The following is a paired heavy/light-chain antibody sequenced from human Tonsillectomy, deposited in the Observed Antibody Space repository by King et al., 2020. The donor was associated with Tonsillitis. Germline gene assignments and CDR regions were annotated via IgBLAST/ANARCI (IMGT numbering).Heavy chain of an antibody. V-gene: IGHV3-11*01. CDR3: ARDGDWK. D-gene: IGHD1-1*01. J-gene: IGHJ4*02. Sequence: QVQLVESGGGLVKPGGSLRLSCAGSGFTLSDYSMNWIRQAPGKGLEWLSYISSSGSKKEYADSVKGRFTVSRDNAKNSGYLQMTSLRAEDTAVYYCARDGDWKWGQGTLVTVSS. CDR2: ISSSGSKK. CDR1: GFTLSDYS.
Light chain of an antibody. V-gene: IGKV1-33*01. CDR3: QQYDSVPYT. Sequence: DIQMTQSPSSLSASVGDRVTITCQASQDIWNYLNWYQQKPGKAPNLLINDASNLERGVPSRFSGTGFGTDFTFTIDSLQPEDIATYYCQQYDSVPYTFGQGTRLEIK. J-gene: IGKJ2*01. CDR2: DAS. CDR1: QDIWNY.